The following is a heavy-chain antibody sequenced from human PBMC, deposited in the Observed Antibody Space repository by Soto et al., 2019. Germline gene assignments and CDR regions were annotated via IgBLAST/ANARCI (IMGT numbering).Heavy chain of an antibody. Sequence: EVQLLDSGGGLVQPGGSLRLSCAASGFTFSNYAMSWVRQAPGKGLEWVSTISGNGGSTYYADSVKGRCTISRDNSKNMLFLQINSLRDDDSAVYYCAKRPASIITFDYWGQGTPVTVSS. CDR1: GFTFSNYA. J-gene: IGHJ4*02. D-gene: IGHD2-2*01. CDR3: AKRPASIITFDY. CDR2: ISGNGGST. V-gene: IGHV3-23*01.